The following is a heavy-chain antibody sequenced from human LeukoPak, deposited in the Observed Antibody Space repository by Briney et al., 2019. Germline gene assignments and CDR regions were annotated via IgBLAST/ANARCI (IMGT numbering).Heavy chain of an antibody. CDR3: ARVDIVVVPAAMHFFYFDY. J-gene: IGHJ4*02. D-gene: IGHD2-2*03. CDR1: GGSISSYY. V-gene: IGHV4-59*01. Sequence: PSETLSLTCAVYGGSISSYYWSWIRQPPGKGLEWIGYIYYSGSTNYNPSLKSRVTISVDTSKNQFSLKLSSVTAADTAVYYCARVDIVVVPAAMHFFYFDYWGQGTLVTVSS. CDR2: IYYSGST.